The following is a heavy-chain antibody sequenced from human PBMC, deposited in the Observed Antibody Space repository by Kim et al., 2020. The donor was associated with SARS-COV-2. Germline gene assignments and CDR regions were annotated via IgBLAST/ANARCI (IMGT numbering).Heavy chain of an antibody. J-gene: IGHJ3*02. CDR1: GGSISSSNW. V-gene: IGHV4-4*02. CDR3: ARDRGYSGYDYGHDAFDI. CDR2: IYHSGST. Sequence: SETLSLTCAVSGGSISSSNWWSWVRQPPGKGLEWIGEIYHSGSTNYNPSLKSRVTISVDKSKNQFSLKLSSVTAADTAVYYCARDRGYSGYDYGHDAFDIWGQGTMVTVSS. D-gene: IGHD5-12*01.